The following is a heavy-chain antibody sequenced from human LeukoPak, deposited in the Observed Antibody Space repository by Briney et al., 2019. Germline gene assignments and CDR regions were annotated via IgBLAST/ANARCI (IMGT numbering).Heavy chain of an antibody. CDR1: GFTFSDYY. Sequence: GGSLRLSCAASGFTFSDYYMSWVRQAPGKGLEWVSAISGSGGSTYYADSVKGRFTISRDNSKNTLYLQMNSMRAEDTAVYYCARDRVAVAGTADYYYYGMDVWGQGTTVTVSS. CDR2: ISGSGGST. CDR3: ARDRVAVAGTADYYYYGMDV. D-gene: IGHD6-19*01. V-gene: IGHV3-23*01. J-gene: IGHJ6*02.